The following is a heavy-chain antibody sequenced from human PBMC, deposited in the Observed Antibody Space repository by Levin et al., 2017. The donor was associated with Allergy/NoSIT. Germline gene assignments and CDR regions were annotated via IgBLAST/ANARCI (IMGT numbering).Heavy chain of an antibody. J-gene: IGHJ5*02. D-gene: IGHD3-3*01. CDR3: AKDPPDDFWSGYLLGAWFDP. V-gene: IGHV3-9*01. CDR1: GFTFDDYA. Sequence: GGSLRLSCAASGFTFDDYAMHWVRQAPGKGLEWVSGISWNSGSIGYADSVKGRFTISRDNAKNSLYLQMNSLRAEDTALYYCAKDPPDDFWSGYLLGAWFDPWGQGTLVTVSS. CDR2: ISWNSGSI.